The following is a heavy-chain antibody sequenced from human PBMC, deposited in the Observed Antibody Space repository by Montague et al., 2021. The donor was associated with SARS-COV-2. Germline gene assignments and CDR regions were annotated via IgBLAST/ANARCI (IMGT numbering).Heavy chain of an antibody. Sequence: CASSGDSVASNSVASKWNRQSPPSGLEWLGRTYYKYKWYSDYAPXVRGRLSVNPDASKNEFSLELNYVTPVDTAVYYCVRYSGWFYFDFWGQGTLVTVSS. J-gene: IGHJ4*02. V-gene: IGHV6-1*01. CDR2: TYYKYKWYS. D-gene: IGHD6-19*01. CDR3: VRYSGWFYFDF. CDR1: GDSVASNSVA.